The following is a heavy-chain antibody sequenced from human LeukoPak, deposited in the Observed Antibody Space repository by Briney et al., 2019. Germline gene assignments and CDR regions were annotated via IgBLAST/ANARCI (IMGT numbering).Heavy chain of an antibody. V-gene: IGHV3-21*01. J-gene: IGHJ3*02. Sequence: PGGSLRLSCAASGFTFSSYSMNWVRQAPGKGLEWVSFISSSSSYIYYADSVKGRFTISRDNAKNSLYLQMNSLRAEDTAVYYCAREGYDFWSGYFEAGEAFDIWGQGTMVTVSS. CDR3: AREGYDFWSGYFEAGEAFDI. CDR1: GFTFSSYS. CDR2: ISSSSSYI. D-gene: IGHD3-3*01.